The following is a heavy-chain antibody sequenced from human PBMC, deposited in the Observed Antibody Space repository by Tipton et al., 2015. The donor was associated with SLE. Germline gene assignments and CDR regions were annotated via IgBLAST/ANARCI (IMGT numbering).Heavy chain of an antibody. J-gene: IGHJ4*02. CDR2: IIPIFGTA. Sequence: SGPEVKVSCKASGGTFSSYAISWVRQAPGQGLEWMGGIIPIFGTANYAQKFQGRVTITTDESTSTAYMELSSLRSEDTAVYYCARDATPGAFDYWGQGTLVTVSS. CDR1: GGTFSSYA. V-gene: IGHV1-69*05. CDR3: ARDATPGAFDY. D-gene: IGHD3-10*01.